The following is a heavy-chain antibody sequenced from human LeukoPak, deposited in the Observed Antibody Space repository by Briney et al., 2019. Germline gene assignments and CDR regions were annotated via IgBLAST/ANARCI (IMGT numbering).Heavy chain of an antibody. CDR2: INHSGST. CDR3: ARLRRHNLNYYGSGSYYPDFDY. V-gene: IGHV4-34*01. Sequence: SETLSLTCAVYGGSFSGYYWSWIRQPPGKGLEWIGEINHSGSTNYNPSLKSRVTISVDTSKNQFSLKLSSVTAADTAVYYCARLRRHNLNYYGSGSYYPDFDYWGQGTLVTVSS. J-gene: IGHJ4*02. CDR1: GGSFSGYY. D-gene: IGHD3-10*01.